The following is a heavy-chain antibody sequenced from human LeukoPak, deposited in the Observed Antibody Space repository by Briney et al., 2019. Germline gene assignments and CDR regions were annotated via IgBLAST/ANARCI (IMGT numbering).Heavy chain of an antibody. Sequence: ASVKVSCKVSGYTLTELSMHWVRQAPGKGLEWMGGFDPEDGETIYAQKLQGRVTMTEDTSTDTAYMELSSLRSEDTAVYYCATVPLFYDSSGYQFDYWGQGTLVTVSS. CDR3: ATVPLFYDSSGYQFDY. CDR2: FDPEDGET. CDR1: GYTLTELS. V-gene: IGHV1-24*01. D-gene: IGHD3-22*01. J-gene: IGHJ4*02.